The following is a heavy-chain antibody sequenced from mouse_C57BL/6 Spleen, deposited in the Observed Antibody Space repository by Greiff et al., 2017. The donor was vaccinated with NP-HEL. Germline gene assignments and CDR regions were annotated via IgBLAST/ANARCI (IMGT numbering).Heavy chain of an antibody. CDR2: ISNGGGST. CDR1: GFTFSDYY. V-gene: IGHV5-12*01. CDR3: ARQNYYGGFDY. D-gene: IGHD1-1*02. Sequence: EVKLMESGGGLVQPGGSLKLSCAASGFTFSDYYMYWVRQTPEKRLEWVAYISNGGGSTYYPDTVKGRFTISRDNAKNTLYLQMSRLKSEDTAMYYCARQNYYGGFDYWGQSTTLTVSS. J-gene: IGHJ2*01.